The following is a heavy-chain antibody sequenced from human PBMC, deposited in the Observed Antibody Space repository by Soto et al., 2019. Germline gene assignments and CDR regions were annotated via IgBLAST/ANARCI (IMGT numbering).Heavy chain of an antibody. CDR2: ISYDGSNK. V-gene: IGHV3-30-3*02. D-gene: IGHD4-17*01. CDR3: AKTESPTGASFRSFDS. CDR1: GFTFSSYA. Sequence: GGSLRLSCAASGFTFSSYAMHWVRQAPGKGLEWVAVISYDGSNKYYADSVKGRFTISRDNSKNTLYLEMSSLRAEDAALYYCAKTESPTGASFRSFDSWGQGTLVTVSS. J-gene: IGHJ4*02.